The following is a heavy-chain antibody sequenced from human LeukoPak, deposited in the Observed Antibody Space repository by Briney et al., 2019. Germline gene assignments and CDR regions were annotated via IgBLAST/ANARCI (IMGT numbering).Heavy chain of an antibody. V-gene: IGHV4-30-2*01. CDR1: GGSISSGGYS. J-gene: IGHJ3*02. Sequence: SQTLSLTCAVSGGSISSGGYSWSWLRQPPGKGLEWIGYIYHSGSTYHNPSLKSRVTISVDRSKNQFSLKLSSVTAADTAVYYCATVARQYYYDSSGYPGDAFDIWGQGTVVTVSS. CDR2: IYHSGST. D-gene: IGHD3-22*01. CDR3: ATVARQYYYDSSGYPGDAFDI.